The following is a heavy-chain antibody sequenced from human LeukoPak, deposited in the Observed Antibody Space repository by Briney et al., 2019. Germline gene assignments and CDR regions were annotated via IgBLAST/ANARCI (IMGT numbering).Heavy chain of an antibody. CDR2: IKQDGSEK. V-gene: IGHV3-7*01. D-gene: IGHD3-22*01. J-gene: IGHJ4*02. CDR3: ARAWYYYDSSGYYYPNDY. CDR1: GFTFSSYW. Sequence: GGSLRLSCAASGFTFSSYWMSWVRQAPGKGLEWVAHIKQDGSEKYYVDSVKGRFTISRDNAKNSLYLQMNSLRAEDTAVYYCARAWYYYDSSGYYYPNDYWGQGTLVTVSS.